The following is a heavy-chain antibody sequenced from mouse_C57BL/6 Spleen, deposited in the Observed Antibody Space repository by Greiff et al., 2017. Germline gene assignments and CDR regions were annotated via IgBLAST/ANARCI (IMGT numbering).Heavy chain of an antibody. CDR2: IWSGGST. CDR1: GFSLTSYG. V-gene: IGHV2-2*01. D-gene: IGHD1-1*01. CDR3: ASSPITTVVAGGYFDV. Sequence: QVQLQQSGPGLVQPSQSLSITCTVSGFSLTSYGVHWVRQSPGKGLEWLGVIWSGGSTDYNAAFISRLSISKDNSKSQVFFKMNSLQADDTAIYYCASSPITTVVAGGYFDVWGTGTTVTVSS. J-gene: IGHJ1*03.